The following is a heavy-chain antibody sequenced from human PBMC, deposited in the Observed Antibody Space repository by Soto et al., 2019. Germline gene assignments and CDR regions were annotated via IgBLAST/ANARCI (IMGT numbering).Heavy chain of an antibody. D-gene: IGHD2-2*01. CDR3: ARIGVAAALGTFGMDV. J-gene: IGHJ6*02. Sequence: GGSLRLSCAASGFSLSSYSMNWVRQAPGKGLEWASAISSSSIYIYYGDSVKGRFTISRDNAKNSLYLQLNSLRAEDTAVHYCARIGVAAALGTFGMDVWGQGTTVTVSS. V-gene: IGHV3-21*01. CDR2: ISSSSIYI. CDR1: GFSLSSYS.